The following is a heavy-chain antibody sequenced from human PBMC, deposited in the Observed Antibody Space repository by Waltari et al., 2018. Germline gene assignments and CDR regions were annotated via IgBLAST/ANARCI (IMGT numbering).Heavy chain of an antibody. V-gene: IGHV3-74*01. CDR2: VSGDGSST. CDR3: AREENYDYAMDV. Sequence: EVQLVESGGGSVQPGGSLRLSCAASGFLFSSYWMHWVRQGPGEGLVCVARVSGDGSSTTYSDSVQGRFTTTRDNAKNTLYLEMNSLRTEDTGVYYCAREENYDYAMDVWGQGTTVTVSS. CDR1: GFLFSSYW. J-gene: IGHJ6*02.